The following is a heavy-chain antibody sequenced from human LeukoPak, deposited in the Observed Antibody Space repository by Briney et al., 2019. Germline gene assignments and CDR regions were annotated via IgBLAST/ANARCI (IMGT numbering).Heavy chain of an antibody. CDR2: ISYDGSNK. CDR1: GSTFSSYA. CDR3: ARDPSSYSSSWYFDY. J-gene: IGHJ4*02. Sequence: PGRSLRLSCAASGSTFSSYAMHWVRQAPGKGLEWVAVISYDGSNKYYADSVKGRFTISRDNSKNTLYLQMNSLRAEDTAVYYCARDPSSYSSSWYFDYWGQGTLVTVSS. D-gene: IGHD6-13*01. V-gene: IGHV3-30-3*01.